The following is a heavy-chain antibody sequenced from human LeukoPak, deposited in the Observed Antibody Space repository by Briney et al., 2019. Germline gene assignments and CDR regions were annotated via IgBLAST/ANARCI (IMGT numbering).Heavy chain of an antibody. V-gene: IGHV3-66*01. CDR1: GLTVSSNY. Sequence: SGGSLRLSCAASGLTVSSNYMSWVRQAPGKGLEWVSVIYSGGSTYYADSVKGRFTISRDNYTLYLQMNSLRAEDTAVYYCARVDYGDYGFDYWGQGTLVTVSS. CDR2: IYSGGST. J-gene: IGHJ4*02. CDR3: ARVDYGDYGFDY. D-gene: IGHD4-17*01.